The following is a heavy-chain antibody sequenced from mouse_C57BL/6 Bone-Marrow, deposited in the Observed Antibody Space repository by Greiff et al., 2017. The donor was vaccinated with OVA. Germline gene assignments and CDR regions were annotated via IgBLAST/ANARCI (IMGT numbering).Heavy chain of an antibody. CDR1: GYTFTSYW. CDR3: ASITTVVVEDFDY. Sequence: QVQLQQPGAELVKPGASVKMSCKASGYTFTSYWITWVKQRPGQGLEWIGDIYPGSGSTNYNEKFKSKATLTVDTSSSTAYMQLSSLTSEDSAVYYCASITTVVVEDFDYWGQGTTLTVSS. D-gene: IGHD1-1*01. J-gene: IGHJ2*01. V-gene: IGHV1-55*01. CDR2: IYPGSGST.